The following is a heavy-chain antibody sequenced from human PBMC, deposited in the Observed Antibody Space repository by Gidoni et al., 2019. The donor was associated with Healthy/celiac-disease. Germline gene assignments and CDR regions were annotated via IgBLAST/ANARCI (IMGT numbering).Heavy chain of an antibody. CDR2: IYSGGST. CDR1: GFTVSSNY. J-gene: IGHJ6*02. CDR3: ATRDGYNSLRGYYYGMDV. D-gene: IGHD5-12*01. Sequence: EVQLVESGGGLVQPGGSLRLSCAASGFTVSSNYMRWVRQAPGKGLEWVSVIYSGGSTYYADSVKGRFTISRDNSKNTLYLQMNSLRAEDTAVYYCATRDGYNSLRGYYYGMDVWGQGTTVTVSS. V-gene: IGHV3-66*01.